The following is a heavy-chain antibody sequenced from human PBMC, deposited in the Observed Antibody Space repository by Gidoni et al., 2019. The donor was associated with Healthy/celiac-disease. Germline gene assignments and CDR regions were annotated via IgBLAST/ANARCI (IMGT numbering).Heavy chain of an antibody. J-gene: IGHJ4*02. Sequence: QVQLVQSGAEVKKPGSSVKVSCKASGGTFSSYAISWVRQAPGQGLEWMGGIIPIFGTANYAQKFQGRVTITADKSTSTAYMELSSLRSEDTAVYYCARDKGGYYDSSGYSYYFDYWGQGTLVTVSS. D-gene: IGHD3-22*01. CDR2: IIPIFGTA. V-gene: IGHV1-69*06. CDR1: GGTFSSYA. CDR3: ARDKGGYYDSSGYSYYFDY.